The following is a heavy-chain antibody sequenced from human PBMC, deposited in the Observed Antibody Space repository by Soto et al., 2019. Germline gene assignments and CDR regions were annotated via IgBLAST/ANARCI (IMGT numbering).Heavy chain of an antibody. D-gene: IGHD1-26*01. Sequence: PGGSLRLSCVASGFTFSGYGMHWVRQAPGKGLEWVAVIWYDGSNKYYADSVKGRFTISRDNSKNTLYLQMNSLRAEDTAVYYCARDRIVGAAPSPNWFDPWGQGTLVTVSS. CDR2: IWYDGSNK. J-gene: IGHJ5*02. CDR3: ARDRIVGAAPSPNWFDP. CDR1: GFTFSGYG. V-gene: IGHV3-33*08.